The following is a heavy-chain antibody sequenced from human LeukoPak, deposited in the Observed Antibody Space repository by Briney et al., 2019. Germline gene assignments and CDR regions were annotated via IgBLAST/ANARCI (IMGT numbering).Heavy chain of an antibody. CDR3: ATAFHYYGSGSFDY. CDR2: FDPEDGET. D-gene: IGHD3-10*01. Sequence: GASVKVSCKVSGYTLTELSMHWVRQAPGKGLEWMRGFDPEDGETIYAQKFQGRVTMTEDTSTDTAYMELSSLRSEDTAVYYCATAFHYYGSGSFDYWGQGTLVTVSS. J-gene: IGHJ4*02. V-gene: IGHV1-24*01. CDR1: GYTLTELS.